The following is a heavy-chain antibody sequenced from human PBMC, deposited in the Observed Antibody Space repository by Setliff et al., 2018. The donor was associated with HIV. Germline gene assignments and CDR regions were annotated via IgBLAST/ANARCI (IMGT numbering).Heavy chain of an antibody. J-gene: IGHJ4*01. CDR3: ARGHVVRTTRPLDH. Sequence: PSETLSLTCSVSGDSIKSGLNYWTWIRQPAGRGLEWMGQVSSGGAASYNPALKSRVGISIDTSKNHFTLNLTSATAADTALYFCARGHVVRTTRPLDHWGRGLLVTVSS. V-gene: IGHV4-61*09. CDR1: GDSIKSGLNY. CDR2: VSSGGAA. D-gene: IGHD2-15*01.